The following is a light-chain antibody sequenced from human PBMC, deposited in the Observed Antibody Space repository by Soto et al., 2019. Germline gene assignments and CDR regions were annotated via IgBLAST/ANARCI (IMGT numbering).Light chain of an antibody. Sequence: DIQMTQSPSSLSASVGDRVTITCRASQTISTYVNWYQQRPGKAPKVLLFGSSTLQIGVQSRFSGTGYGTDFTFTVSNPQPEDFATYYCQPTYDIPWTFGQGTRVDMK. J-gene: IGKJ1*01. CDR1: QTISTY. V-gene: IGKV1-39*01. CDR3: QPTYDIPWT. CDR2: GSS.